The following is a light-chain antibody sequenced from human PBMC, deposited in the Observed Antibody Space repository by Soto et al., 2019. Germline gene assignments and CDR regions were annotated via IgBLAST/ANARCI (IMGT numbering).Light chain of an antibody. V-gene: IGKV3-15*01. Sequence: EIVMRQSPATLSVSPGERATLSCRASQSVSTKLAWYRHKPGQAPRLLIYGAYTRPTGIPARFSGSGSGTEFTLTIHSLQSEDFAVYYCQQYKNWPHFTFGPGTTVDIK. CDR3: QQYKNWPHFT. CDR1: QSVSTK. CDR2: GAY. J-gene: IGKJ3*01.